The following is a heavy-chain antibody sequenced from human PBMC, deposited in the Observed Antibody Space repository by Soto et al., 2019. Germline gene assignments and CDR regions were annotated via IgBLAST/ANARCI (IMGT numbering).Heavy chain of an antibody. D-gene: IGHD3-16*01. CDR1: RDAFSKYA. J-gene: IGHJ6*02. CDR3: ARGETYLGV. V-gene: IGHV1-69*01. Sequence: QVQLVQSGAEVRKPGSSVKVSCKASRDAFSKYAFNWVRQAPGQGLDWMGWIIPIFGLRNYAEKFQGRVTITADESTSTAYMELRGLRFEDTAVYYCARGETYLGVWGQGTTVTVSS. CDR2: IIPIFGLR.